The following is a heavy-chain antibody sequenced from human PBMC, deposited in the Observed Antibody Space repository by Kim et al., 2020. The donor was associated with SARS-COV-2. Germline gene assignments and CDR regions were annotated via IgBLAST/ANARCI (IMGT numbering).Heavy chain of an antibody. D-gene: IGHD6-13*01. CDR2: INSNGGTT. V-gene: IGHV3-20*04. J-gene: IGHJ6*02. CDR3: ARTAAAAGNHYYYGMDV. CDR1: GFSFDDYG. Sequence: GGSLRLSCAASGFSFDDYGMTWVRHVPGKGLECVSGINSNGGTTDYAESVKGRFTISRDNAKKSLYLQMNNLRPEDTALYYCARTAAAAGNHYYYGMDVWGQGTTVTVSS.